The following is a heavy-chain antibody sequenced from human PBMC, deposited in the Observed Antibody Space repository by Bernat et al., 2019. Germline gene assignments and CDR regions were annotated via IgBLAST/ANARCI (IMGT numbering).Heavy chain of an antibody. V-gene: IGHV3-53*01. CDR3: ASRPGGEHPYFDY. Sequence: EVQLVESGGGLIQPGGSLRLSCAASGFTVSSNYMSWVRQAPVKGLEWVSLIYSGGSTYYEDSVKGRFTISRDSIEKTLYLQMNSRGAEDTAVYYCASRPGGEHPYFDYWGQGTLVTVSS. J-gene: IGHJ4*02. D-gene: IGHD2-21*01. CDR1: GFTVSSNY. CDR2: IYSGGST.